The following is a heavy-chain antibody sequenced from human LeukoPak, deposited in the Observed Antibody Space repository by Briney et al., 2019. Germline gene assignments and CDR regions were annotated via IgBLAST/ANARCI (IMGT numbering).Heavy chain of an antibody. CDR1: GFTFSSYW. CDR2: IKQDGSEK. CDR3: AKSPIAAPRYNFMDV. D-gene: IGHD6-13*01. Sequence: GGSLRLSCAASGFTFSSYWLSWVRQAPGKGLEWVANIKQDGSEKYYVDSVKGRFTISRDNSKNTMYLQMISLRAEDTAVYFCAKSPIAAPRYNFMDVWGKGTMVIVSS. J-gene: IGHJ6*03. V-gene: IGHV3-7*01.